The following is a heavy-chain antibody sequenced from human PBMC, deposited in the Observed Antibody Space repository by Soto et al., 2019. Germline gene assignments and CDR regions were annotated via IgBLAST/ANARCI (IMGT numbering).Heavy chain of an antibody. CDR3: ARDSHDYIWGSYRNGMDV. Sequence: QVQLVQSGAEVKKPGSSVKVSGKASGNTFSKYAISWVRQAPGQGLEWMGGLIPILGTTKYAQKFQGRVTITADESTRTAYMELSSVRLEDTAVYYCARDSHDYIWGSYRNGMDVWGQGTTVSVSS. J-gene: IGHJ6*02. CDR2: LIPILGTT. CDR1: GNTFSKYA. D-gene: IGHD3-16*02. V-gene: IGHV1-69*01.